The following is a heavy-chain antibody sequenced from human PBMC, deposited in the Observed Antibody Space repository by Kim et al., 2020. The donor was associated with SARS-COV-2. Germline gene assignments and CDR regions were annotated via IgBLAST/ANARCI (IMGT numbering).Heavy chain of an antibody. V-gene: IGHV3-23*01. CDR3: AKETLPYCSSTSCLFY. CDR2: ISGSGGST. J-gene: IGHJ4*02. CDR1: GFTFSSYA. D-gene: IGHD2-2*01. Sequence: GGSLRLSCAASGFTFSSYAMSWVRQAPGKGLEWVSAISGSGGSTYYADSVKGRFTISRDNSKNTLYLQMNSLRAEDTAVYYCAKETLPYCSSTSCLFYWGQGTLVTVSS.